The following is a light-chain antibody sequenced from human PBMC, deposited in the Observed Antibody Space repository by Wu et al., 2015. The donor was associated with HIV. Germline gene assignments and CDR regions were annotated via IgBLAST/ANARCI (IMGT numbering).Light chain of an antibody. Sequence: DIQMTQSPSTLSAFVGDRVTITCRASQNISRWLAWYQQKPGKAPKVLIYKASNLENGVPLRFSGSGSVTDFTLTIDSLQPEDFATYYCQQYNNYRWTFGQGTKVEVK. CDR2: KAS. J-gene: IGKJ1*01. V-gene: IGKV1-5*03. CDR1: QNISRW. CDR3: QQYNNYRWT.